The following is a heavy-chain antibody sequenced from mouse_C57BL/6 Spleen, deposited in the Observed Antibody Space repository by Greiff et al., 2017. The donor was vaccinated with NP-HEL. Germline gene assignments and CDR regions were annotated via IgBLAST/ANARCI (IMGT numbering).Heavy chain of an antibody. Sequence: QVTLKVSGPGILQPSQTLSLTCSFSGFSLSTFGMGVGWIRQPSGKGLEWLAHIWWDDDKYYNPALKSRLTCSKDTSKNQVFLKIANVDTADTATYCCARPHYGSSSGWFAYWGQGTLVTVSA. CDR3: ARPHYGSSSGWFAY. D-gene: IGHD1-1*01. CDR1: GFSLSTFGMG. J-gene: IGHJ3*01. CDR2: IWWDDDK. V-gene: IGHV8-8*01.